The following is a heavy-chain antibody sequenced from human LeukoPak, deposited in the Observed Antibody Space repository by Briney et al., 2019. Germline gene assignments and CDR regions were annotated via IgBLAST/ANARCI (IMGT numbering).Heavy chain of an antibody. CDR3: ARSERHWYYYDSSGYRYPDAFDI. CDR2: IYYSGST. V-gene: IGHV4-39*07. Sequence: PSETLSLTCTVSGGSISSSSYYWGWIRQPPGKGLEWIGSIYYSGSTYYNPSLKSRVTISVDTSKNQFSLKLSSVTAADTAVYYCARSERHWYYYDSSGYRYPDAFDIWGQGTMVTVSS. D-gene: IGHD3-22*01. CDR1: GGSISSSSYY. J-gene: IGHJ3*02.